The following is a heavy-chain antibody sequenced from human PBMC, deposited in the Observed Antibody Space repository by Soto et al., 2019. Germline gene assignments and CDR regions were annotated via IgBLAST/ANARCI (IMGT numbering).Heavy chain of an antibody. CDR2: IFYSGSF. Sequence: SETLSLTCTVSGGSISSGTSYWSWIRQRPGKGLEWIGYIFYSGSFYYTPSLRSRVTILADTSKNQFTLRLSSVTAADTAVYYCARFTRLTSAGTKRAFDIWGQGTMVTVSS. J-gene: IGHJ3*02. CDR1: GGSISSGTSY. D-gene: IGHD6-13*01. V-gene: IGHV4-31*03. CDR3: ARFTRLTSAGTKRAFDI.